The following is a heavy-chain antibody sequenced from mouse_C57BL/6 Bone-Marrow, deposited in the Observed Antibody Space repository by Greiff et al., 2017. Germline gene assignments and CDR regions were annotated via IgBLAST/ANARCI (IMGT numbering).Heavy chain of an antibody. CDR3: ARGITTVVGFDY. CDR1: GYTFTSYW. CDR2: IDPSDSET. J-gene: IGHJ2*01. D-gene: IGHD1-1*01. Sequence: QVQLQQPGAELVRPGSSVKLSCKASGYTFTSYWMHWVKQRPIQGLEWIGNIDPSDSETHYNQKFKDKATLTVDKSSSTAYMQLSSLTSEDSAVYYCARGITTVVGFDYWAKAPLSQSPQ. V-gene: IGHV1-52*01.